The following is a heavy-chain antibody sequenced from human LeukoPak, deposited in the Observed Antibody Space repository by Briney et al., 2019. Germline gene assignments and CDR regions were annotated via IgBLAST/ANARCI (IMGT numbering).Heavy chain of an antibody. V-gene: IGHV3-23*01. CDR1: GFTFSSYA. CDR3: AKDISFVVVPAAIRTDYYYMDV. CDR2: ISGSGGST. D-gene: IGHD2-2*01. J-gene: IGHJ6*03. Sequence: GGSLRLSCAASGFTFSSYAMSWVRQAPGKGLEWVSAISGSGGSTYYADSVKGRFTISRDNSKNTLYLQMTSLRAEDTAVYYCAKDISFVVVPAAIRTDYYYMDVWGKGTTVTVSS.